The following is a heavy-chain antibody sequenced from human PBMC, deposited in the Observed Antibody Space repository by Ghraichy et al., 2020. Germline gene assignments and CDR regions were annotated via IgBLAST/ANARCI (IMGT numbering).Heavy chain of an antibody. Sequence: LSLTCAASGFTFSSYAMSWVRQAPGKGLEWVSAISGSGGSTYYADSVKGRFTISRDNSKNTLYLQRNSLRAEDTAVYYCAKGDYGDYVGYFDYWGQGTLVTVSS. D-gene: IGHD4-17*01. CDR2: ISGSGGST. J-gene: IGHJ4*02. CDR1: GFTFSSYA. V-gene: IGHV3-23*01. CDR3: AKGDYGDYVGYFDY.